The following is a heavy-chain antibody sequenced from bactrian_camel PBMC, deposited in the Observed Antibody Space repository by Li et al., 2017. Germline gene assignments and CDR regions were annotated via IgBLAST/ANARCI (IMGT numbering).Heavy chain of an antibody. D-gene: IGHD4*01. CDR1: EYTFSSYC. J-gene: IGHJ4*01. CDR3: AKGRRSYYSDYDRFRNDWND. CDR2: MDIDGTS. Sequence: VQLVESGGGSVQAGGSLRLSCVGSEYTFSSYCLGWFRQAPEKEREGVAVMDIDGTSNYPDSVKGRFTISRDNAKNTLYLQLNSLKTDDTAMYYCAKGRRSYYSDYDRFRNDWNDRGQGTQVTVS. V-gene: IGHV3S1*01.